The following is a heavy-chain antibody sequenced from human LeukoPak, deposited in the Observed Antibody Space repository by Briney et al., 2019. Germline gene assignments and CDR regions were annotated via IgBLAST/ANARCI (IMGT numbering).Heavy chain of an antibody. CDR3: ASVYSSSFDY. J-gene: IGHJ4*02. Sequence: SETLSLTCAVYGGSFSGYYWSWIRQPPGKGLEWIGSIYYSGSTYYNPSLKSRVTISVDTSKNQFSLKLSSVTAADTAVYYCASVYSSSFDYWGQGTLVTVSS. D-gene: IGHD6-6*01. CDR1: GGSFSGYY. CDR2: IYYSGST. V-gene: IGHV4-34*01.